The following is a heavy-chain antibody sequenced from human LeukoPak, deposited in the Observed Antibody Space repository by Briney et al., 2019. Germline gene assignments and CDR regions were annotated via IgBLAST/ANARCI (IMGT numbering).Heavy chain of an antibody. D-gene: IGHD6-19*01. J-gene: IGHJ4*02. CDR1: GYTFTSYG. CDR3: AREMDIAVIGPMGGYFDY. CDR2: ISAYNGNT. V-gene: IGHV1-18*01. Sequence: ASVKVSCKASGYTFTSYGISWVRQAPGQGLEWMGWISAYNGNTNYAQKLQGRVTMTTDTSTSTAYMELRSLRSDDTAVYYCAREMDIAVIGPMGGYFDYWGQGTLVTVSS.